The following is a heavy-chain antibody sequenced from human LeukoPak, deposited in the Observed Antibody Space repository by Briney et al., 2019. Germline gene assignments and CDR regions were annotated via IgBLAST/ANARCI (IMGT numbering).Heavy chain of an antibody. CDR2: IYYSGST. CDR1: GGSISSGGYS. CDR3: ARGARNYDILTGYYPYNWFDP. J-gene: IGHJ5*02. Sequence: ASETLSLTCAVSGGSISSGGYSWSWIRQPPGKGLEWIRYIYYSGSTYYNPSLKSRVTISVDTSKNQFSLKLSSVTAADTAVYYCARGARNYDILTGYYPYNWFDPWGQGTLVTVSS. D-gene: IGHD3-9*01. V-gene: IGHV4-30-4*07.